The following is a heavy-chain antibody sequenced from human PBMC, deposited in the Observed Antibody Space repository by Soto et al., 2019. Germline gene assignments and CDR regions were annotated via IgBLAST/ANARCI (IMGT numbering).Heavy chain of an antibody. CDR2: IYYSGST. V-gene: IGHV4-39*01. CDR3: ARHTDYYGSGSYRYYYYYYMDV. Sequence: QLQLQESGPGLVKPSETLSLTCTVSGGSISSSSYYWGWIRQPPGKGLEWIGSIYYSGSTYYNPSLKSRVTIAGDTSKNQFSPKLSSVTAADTAVYYCARHTDYYGSGSYRYYYYYYMDVWGKGTTVTVSS. J-gene: IGHJ6*03. D-gene: IGHD3-10*01. CDR1: GGSISSSSYY.